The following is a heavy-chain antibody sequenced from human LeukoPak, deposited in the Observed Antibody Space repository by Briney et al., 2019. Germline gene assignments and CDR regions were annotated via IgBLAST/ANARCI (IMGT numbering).Heavy chain of an antibody. J-gene: IGHJ4*02. CDR3: ARDHPPKYCSGGSCYFGY. CDR1: GYTFTSYG. CDR2: ISAYNGNT. V-gene: IGHV1-18*01. Sequence: ASVKVSCKASGYTFTSYGISWVRQAPGQGLEWMGWISAYNGNTNYAQKLQGRVTMTTDTSTSTAYMELRSLRSDDTAVYYCARDHPPKYCSGGSCYFGYWGQGTLVTVSS. D-gene: IGHD2-15*01.